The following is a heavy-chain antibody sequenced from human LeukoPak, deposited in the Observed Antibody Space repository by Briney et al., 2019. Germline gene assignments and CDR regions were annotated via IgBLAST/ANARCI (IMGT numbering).Heavy chain of an antibody. J-gene: IGHJ5*02. CDR3: ARLWFGENWFDP. V-gene: IGHV1-3*01. CDR1: GYTFTSYA. D-gene: IGHD3-10*01. Sequence: GASVKVSCKASGYTFTSYAMHWVRQAPGQRLEWMGWINAGNGNTKYSQKFQGRVTITRDTSASTAYMELRSLRSDDTAVYYCARLWFGENWFDPWGQGTLVTVSS. CDR2: INAGNGNT.